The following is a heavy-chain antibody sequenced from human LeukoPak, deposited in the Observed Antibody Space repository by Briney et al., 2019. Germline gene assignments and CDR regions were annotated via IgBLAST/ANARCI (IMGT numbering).Heavy chain of an antibody. V-gene: IGHV3-53*01. CDR3: ARDRRFGSTWCFWN. Sequence: PGGSLRLSCAASGFTVSRNYMSWVRQAPGKGLEWVSIIYSGGNTYYADSVKGRFTISRDNSNNTLYLRMNNLRAEDSAVYFRARDRRFGSTWCFWNWGQGTLVAVSS. CDR1: GFTVSRNY. D-gene: IGHD6-13*01. CDR2: IYSGGNT. J-gene: IGHJ4*02.